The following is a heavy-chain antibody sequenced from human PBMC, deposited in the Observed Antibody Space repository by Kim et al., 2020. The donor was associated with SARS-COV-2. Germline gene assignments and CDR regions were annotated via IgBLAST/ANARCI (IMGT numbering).Heavy chain of an antibody. Sequence: YLQTHQDRVTISRDTSASTAYMEVTSLRSEDTAVYYCAREEDFNNYFDYWGQGTLVTVSS. D-gene: IGHD2-15*01. J-gene: IGHJ4*02. CDR3: AREEDFNNYFDY. V-gene: IGHV1-3*01.